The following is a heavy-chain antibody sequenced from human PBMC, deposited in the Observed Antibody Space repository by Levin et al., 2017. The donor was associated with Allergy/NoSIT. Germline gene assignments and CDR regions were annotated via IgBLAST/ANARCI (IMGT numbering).Heavy chain of an antibody. Sequence: GGSLRLSCVASGFTFSEHYMSWIRQAPGKGLEWLSYITSSSSYTNYADSVKGRFTISRDNARNSLYLQMNSLRAEDTAVYYCARDAGGRSGGTDYFDYWGQGTLVTVSS. J-gene: IGHJ4*02. V-gene: IGHV3-11*05. CDR1: GFTFSEHY. CDR2: ITSSSSYT. CDR3: ARDAGGRSGGTDYFDY. D-gene: IGHD2-15*01.